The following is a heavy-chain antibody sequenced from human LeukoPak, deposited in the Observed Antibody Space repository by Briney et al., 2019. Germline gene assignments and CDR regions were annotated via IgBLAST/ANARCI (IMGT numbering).Heavy chain of an antibody. Sequence: GGSLRLSCAASGFTFSSYSMNWVRQAPGKGLEWVSYISSSSGTIYYADSVKGRFTISRDNAKNSLYLHMNSLRAEDTAVYYCARALPLGSWGQGTLVTVSS. D-gene: IGHD2-15*01. CDR1: GFTFSSYS. CDR3: ARALPLGS. CDR2: ISSSSGTI. J-gene: IGHJ4*02. V-gene: IGHV3-48*01.